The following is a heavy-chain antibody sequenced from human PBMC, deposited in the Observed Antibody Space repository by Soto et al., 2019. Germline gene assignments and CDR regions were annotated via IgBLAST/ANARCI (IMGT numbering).Heavy chain of an antibody. CDR2: INSEGSST. V-gene: IGHV3-74*01. J-gene: IGHJ6*02. D-gene: IGHD3-10*01. CDR1: GFTFRSYW. CDR3: ASMVRGVIITTYGMDV. Sequence: PGGSLRLSCAASGFTFRSYWRHWVRQAPGKGLVGVSRINSEGSSTIYADSVKGRFTISRDNAKNTLYLQMNSLRAEDTAVYYCASMVRGVIITTYGMDVWGQGTTVTVSS.